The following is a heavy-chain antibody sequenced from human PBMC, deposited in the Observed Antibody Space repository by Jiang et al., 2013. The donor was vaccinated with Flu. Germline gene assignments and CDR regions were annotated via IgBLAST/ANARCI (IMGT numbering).Heavy chain of an antibody. Sequence: KPTQTLTLTCTFSGFSLSTTGMCVSWIRQSPGKALEWLALIGWDGYKYYNTFLKTRLTISKDTSKNXVVLTMTNMDPVDTATYYCARILDSNYRRGLYMDVWGKGTTVTVS. CDR1: GFSLSTTGMC. D-gene: IGHD4-11*01. J-gene: IGHJ6*03. CDR2: IGWDGYK. CDR3: ARILDSNYRRGLYMDV. V-gene: IGHV2-70*01.